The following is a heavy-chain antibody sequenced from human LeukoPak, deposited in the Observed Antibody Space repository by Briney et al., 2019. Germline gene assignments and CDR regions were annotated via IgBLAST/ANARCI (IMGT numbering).Heavy chain of an antibody. V-gene: IGHV4-4*07. Sequence: SETLSLTCTVSGGSISSYYWSWIRQPAGKGLEWIGRIYTSGSTTYNPSLKSRVTMSVDTSKNQFSLKLRSVTAADTAVYYCARGVNYDILTGLFDPWGQGTLVTVSS. CDR1: GGSISSYY. J-gene: IGHJ5*02. D-gene: IGHD3-9*01. CDR2: IYTSGST. CDR3: ARGVNYDILTGLFDP.